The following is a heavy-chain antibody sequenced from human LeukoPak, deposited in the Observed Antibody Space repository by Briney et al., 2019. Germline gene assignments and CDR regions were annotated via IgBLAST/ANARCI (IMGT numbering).Heavy chain of an antibody. Sequence: HPGGSLRLSCAASGFTFSSYAMSWVRQAPGKGLKWVSVISGSGGRTYYADSLKGRFAISRDNSRNTVYLQMNSLRAEDTAVYYCAKRDYYYDSDGAIDYWGQGTLVTVSS. CDR1: GFTFSSYA. CDR2: ISGSGGRT. V-gene: IGHV3-23*01. J-gene: IGHJ4*02. D-gene: IGHD3-22*01. CDR3: AKRDYYYDSDGAIDY.